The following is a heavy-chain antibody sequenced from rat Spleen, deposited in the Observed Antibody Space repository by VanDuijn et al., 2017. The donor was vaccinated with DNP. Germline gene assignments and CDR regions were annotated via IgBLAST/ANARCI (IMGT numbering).Heavy chain of an antibody. J-gene: IGHJ2*01. CDR1: GFTFSDYA. V-gene: IGHV5-7*01. CDR2: ISYDGSRT. D-gene: IGHD1-8*01. Sequence: EVQLVESGGGLVQPGRSMRLSCVASGFTFSDYAMVWVRQAPKKGLEWVATISYDGSRTYHRDSVKGRFTISRDNAKSTLYLQMDSLRSEDTATYYCTRRWYGSFGYWGQGLMVTISS. CDR3: TRRWYGSFGY.